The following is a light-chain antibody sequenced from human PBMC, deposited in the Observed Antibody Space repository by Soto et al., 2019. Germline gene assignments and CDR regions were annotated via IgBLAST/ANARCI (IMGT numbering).Light chain of an antibody. J-gene: IGKJ4*01. Sequence: EIVLTQSPATLSLFPGERATLSCRASQSISTYLAWYQQKPGQSPRLLIYDTSNRATGIPARFSGSGSGTDFTLTISSLEPEDFAIYYCQQRHNWPLTFGGGTKGEI. CDR2: DTS. CDR3: QQRHNWPLT. CDR1: QSISTY. V-gene: IGKV3-11*01.